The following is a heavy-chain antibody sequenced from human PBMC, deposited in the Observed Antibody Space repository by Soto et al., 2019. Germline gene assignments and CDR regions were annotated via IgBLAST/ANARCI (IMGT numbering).Heavy chain of an antibody. V-gene: IGHV4-30-2*01. CDR1: GGSISSGGYS. D-gene: IGHD2-21*02. J-gene: IGHJ4*02. CDR3: ARLALVTRIFDY. CDR2: VYHSGNP. Sequence: QLQLQESVSGLVKPSQTLSLTCAVSGGSISSGGYSWSWIRQPPGKGLEWIGYVYHSGNPYYNPSLKGRVTISLDRSKNQFSLELGSVTAADTAVYYCARLALVTRIFDYWGQGTLVTVSS.